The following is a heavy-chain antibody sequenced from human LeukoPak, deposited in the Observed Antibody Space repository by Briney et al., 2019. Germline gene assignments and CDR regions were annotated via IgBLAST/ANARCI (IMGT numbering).Heavy chain of an antibody. CDR3: ARWRGAQSEFEY. Sequence: GGSLRLSCAASGFTFTRYWMSWVRQAPGKGLEFVANIKQDGTETEYVDSVKGRFTISRDNAKNSLYLQMNNVRAEDTAVYYCARWRGAQSEFEYWGQGTLVTVSS. V-gene: IGHV3-7*01. D-gene: IGHD3-3*01. CDR2: IKQDGTET. J-gene: IGHJ4*02. CDR1: GFTFTRYW.